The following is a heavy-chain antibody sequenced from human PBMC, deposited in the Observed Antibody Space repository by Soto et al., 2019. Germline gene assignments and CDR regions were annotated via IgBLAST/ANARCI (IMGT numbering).Heavy chain of an antibody. V-gene: IGHV4-34*01. CDR3: ARGERGLGDGYNYPFDY. CDR1: GFTLSSYW. D-gene: IGHD5-12*01. CDR2: INHSGST. J-gene: IGHJ4*02. Sequence: PGGSLRLSCAASGFTLSSYWMHWVRQAPGKGLEWIGEINHSGSTNYNPSLKSRVTISVDTSKNQFSLKLSSVTAADTAVYYCARGERGLGDGYNYPFDYWGQGTLVTVSS.